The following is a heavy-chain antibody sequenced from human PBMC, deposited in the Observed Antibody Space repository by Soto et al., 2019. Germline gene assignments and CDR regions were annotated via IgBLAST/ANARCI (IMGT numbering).Heavy chain of an antibody. CDR3: ARDGVTMVRGVFAY. Sequence: PGGSLRLSCAASGFTFSSYSMNWVRQAPGKGLEWVSSISSSSSYIYYADSVKGRFTISRDNAKNSLYLQMNSLRAEDTAVYYCARDGVTMVRGVFAYWGQGTLVTVSS. CDR1: GFTFSSYS. J-gene: IGHJ4*02. D-gene: IGHD3-10*01. V-gene: IGHV3-21*01. CDR2: ISSSSSYI.